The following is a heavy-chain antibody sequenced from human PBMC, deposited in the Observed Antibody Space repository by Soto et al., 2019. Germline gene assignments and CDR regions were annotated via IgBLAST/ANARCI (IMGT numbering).Heavy chain of an antibody. Sequence: SLRLSCAASGFTFSSYWMHWVRQAPGKGLVWVSRINNDGRSTSYADSVKGRFTASRDNAKNTLYLQMNSLRAEDTAVYYCARDVQLQSFDYWGQGTLVTVSS. D-gene: IGHD5-18*01. CDR1: GFTFSSYW. CDR2: INNDGRST. CDR3: ARDVQLQSFDY. J-gene: IGHJ4*02. V-gene: IGHV3-74*01.